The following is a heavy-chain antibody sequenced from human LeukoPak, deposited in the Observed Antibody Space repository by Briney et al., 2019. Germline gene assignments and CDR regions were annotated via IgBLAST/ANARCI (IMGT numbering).Heavy chain of an antibody. CDR1: GFTFTNYG. V-gene: IGHV3-23*01. J-gene: IGHJ4*02. CDR2: ISGSGGST. D-gene: IGHD1-26*01. CDR3: AKSQDGGRLFHFDY. Sequence: GGSLRLSCAASGFTFTNYGMTWVRQAPGKGLEWVSVISGSGGSTYSADSVKGRFTISRDNSKNTLYLQMNSLRAEDTAVYFCAKSQDGGRLFHFDYWGQGTLVTVSS.